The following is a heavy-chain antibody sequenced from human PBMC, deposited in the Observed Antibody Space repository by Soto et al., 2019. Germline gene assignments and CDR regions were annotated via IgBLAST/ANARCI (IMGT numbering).Heavy chain of an antibody. V-gene: IGHV1-69*02. D-gene: IGHD5-12*01. CDR3: ARGDVGGYLSVYLFDY. CDR2: IIPILGIA. CDR1: XXXXSSYT. J-gene: IGHJ4*02. Sequence: QVQLVQSGAEVKKPGSXVRVSCKASXXXXSSYTISWVRQAPGQGLEWMGRIIPILGIANYAQKFQGRVTITADKSTSTAYMELSSLRSEDTAVYYCARGDVGGYLSVYLFDYWGQGTLVTVSS.